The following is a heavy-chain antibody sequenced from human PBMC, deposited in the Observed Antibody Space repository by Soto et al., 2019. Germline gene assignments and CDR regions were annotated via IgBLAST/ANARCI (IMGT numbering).Heavy chain of an antibody. CDR3: ARPTHGRYDFWSGRNGAFDI. V-gene: IGHV5-51*01. CDR2: IYPGDSDT. Sequence: PGESLKISCKGSGYSFTSYWIGWVRQMPGKGLEWMGIIYPGDSDTRYSPSFQGQVTISADKSISTAYLQWSSLKASDTAMYYCARPTHGRYDFWSGRNGAFDIWGQGTMVTVSS. J-gene: IGHJ3*02. CDR1: GYSFTSYW. D-gene: IGHD3-3*01.